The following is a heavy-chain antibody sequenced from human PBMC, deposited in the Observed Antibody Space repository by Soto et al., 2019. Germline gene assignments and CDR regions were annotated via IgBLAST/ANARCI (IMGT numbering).Heavy chain of an antibody. D-gene: IGHD5-12*01. CDR1: GGSISSGGYY. V-gene: IGHV4-31*03. CDR2: IYYSGST. J-gene: IGHJ4*02. CDR3: ASLINSGYDWFFDY. Sequence: SETLSFTCTVSGGSISSGGYYWSWIRQHPGKGLEWIGYIYYSGSTYYNPSLKSRVTISVDTSKNQFSLKLSSVTAADTAVYYCASLINSGYDWFFDYWGQGTLVTVSS.